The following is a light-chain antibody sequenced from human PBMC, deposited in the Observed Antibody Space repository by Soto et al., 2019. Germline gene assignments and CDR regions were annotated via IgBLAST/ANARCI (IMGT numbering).Light chain of an antibody. CDR3: SSYAGSNNFV. J-gene: IGLJ1*01. CDR1: SSDVGGYDY. V-gene: IGLV2-8*01. CDR2: EVT. Sequence: QSVLTQPPSASGSPRQSVTISCTGTSSDVGGYDYVSWYQQHPGKAPKLMIYEVTKRPSRVPDRFSGSKSVNTASLTVSGLQAEDEADYYCSSYAGSNNFVFGTGTKLTVL.